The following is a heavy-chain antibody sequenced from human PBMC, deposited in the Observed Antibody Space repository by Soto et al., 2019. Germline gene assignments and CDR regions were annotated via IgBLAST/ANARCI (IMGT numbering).Heavy chain of an antibody. Sequence: EVQLLESGGGLEQPGGSLRLSCAASGFTFSSYAMSWVRQAPGKGLEWVSAISGSGGSTYYADSVKGRFTISRDNSKNTLYLQMNSLRAADSAVYYCAKSVDNSYGWATFYYGMAVWGQGTTVTVSS. CDR3: AKSVDNSYGWATFYYGMAV. V-gene: IGHV3-23*01. D-gene: IGHD5-18*01. CDR1: GFTFSSYA. J-gene: IGHJ6*02. CDR2: ISGSGGST.